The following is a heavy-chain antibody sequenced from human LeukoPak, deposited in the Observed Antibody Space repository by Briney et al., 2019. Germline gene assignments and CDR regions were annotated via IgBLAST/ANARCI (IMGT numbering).Heavy chain of an antibody. CDR3: ARVVVALDY. Sequence: GSLRLSCPVYGGSFSGYYWSWIRQPPGKGLEWIGEINHSGSTNYNPSLKSRVTISVDTSKNQFSLKLSSVTAADTAVYYCARVVVALDYWGQGTLVTVSS. CDR1: GGSFSGYY. D-gene: IGHD3-22*01. CDR2: INHSGST. J-gene: IGHJ4*02. V-gene: IGHV4-34*01.